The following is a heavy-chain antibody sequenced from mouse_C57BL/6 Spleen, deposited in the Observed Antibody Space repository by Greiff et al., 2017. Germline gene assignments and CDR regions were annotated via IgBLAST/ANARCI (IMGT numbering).Heavy chain of an antibody. Sequence: EVMLVESGGDLVKPGGSLKLSCAASGFTFSSYGMSWVRQTPDKRLEWVATISSGGSYTYYPDSVKGRFTISRDNAKNTLYLQMSSLKSEDTAMYYCARQGTTVFDNWGQGTTLTVSS. CDR2: ISSGGSYT. V-gene: IGHV5-6*01. CDR3: ARQGTTVFDN. CDR1: GFTFSSYG. J-gene: IGHJ2*01. D-gene: IGHD1-1*01.